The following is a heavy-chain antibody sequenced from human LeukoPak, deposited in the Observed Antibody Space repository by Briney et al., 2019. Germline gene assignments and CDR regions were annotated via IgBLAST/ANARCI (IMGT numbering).Heavy chain of an antibody. CDR3: ARESYCTRTSCYRAFDY. Sequence: PGRSLRLSCAASGFTFRKYAMHWVRQAPGKGLEWVAVISHDGSSKVYSDSAQGRFSISRDDSENTLYLQMNSLRPEDTALYYCARESYCTRTSCYRAFDYWGQGTPVTVSS. CDR1: GFTFRKYA. D-gene: IGHD2-2*01. J-gene: IGHJ4*02. V-gene: IGHV3-30-3*01. CDR2: ISHDGSSK.